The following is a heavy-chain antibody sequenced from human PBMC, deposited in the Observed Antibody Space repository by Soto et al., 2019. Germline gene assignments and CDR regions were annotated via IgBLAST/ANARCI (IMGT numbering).Heavy chain of an antibody. Sequence: GSLRLSCAASGFTFTSYAMSWVRQAPGKGLEWVSGISASGGTTYYADSVKGRFTISRDNSKNTLSLQMRSLRDEDTAVYYCAKATRAASGPYGLDVWGQGTTVTVSS. CDR1: GFTFTSYA. CDR3: AKATRAASGPYGLDV. D-gene: IGHD6-13*01. V-gene: IGHV3-23*01. J-gene: IGHJ6*02. CDR2: ISASGGTT.